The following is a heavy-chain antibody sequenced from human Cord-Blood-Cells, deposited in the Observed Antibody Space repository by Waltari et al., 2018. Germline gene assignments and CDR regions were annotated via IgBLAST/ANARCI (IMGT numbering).Heavy chain of an antibody. V-gene: IGHV2-5*02. CDR1: GFSLSTNGVG. CDR3: AHRLTIFGVVTHDAFDI. D-gene: IGHD3-3*01. Sequence: QITLKESGPTLVKPTQTLTLTCTFSGFSLSTNGVGVGWIRQPPGKALEWLALIYWDDDKRYSPSLKSRLIITKDTSKNQVVLTMTNMDPVDTATYYCAHRLTIFGVVTHDAFDIWGQGTMVTVSS. J-gene: IGHJ3*02. CDR2: IYWDDDK.